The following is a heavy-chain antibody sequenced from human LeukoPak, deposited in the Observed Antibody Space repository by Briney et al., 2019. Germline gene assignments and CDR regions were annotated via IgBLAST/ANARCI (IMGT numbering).Heavy chain of an antibody. V-gene: IGHV4-34*01. CDR1: GGSFSGYY. Sequence: SETLSLTCAVYGGSFSGYYWSWIRQPPGKGLEWIGEINHSGSTNYNPSLKSRVTISVDTAENQFSLKLSSVTAADTAVYYCARAASLYYDFWSGYYKGFDYWGQGTLVTVSS. CDR2: INHSGST. CDR3: ARAASLYYDFWSGYYKGFDY. J-gene: IGHJ4*02. D-gene: IGHD3-3*01.